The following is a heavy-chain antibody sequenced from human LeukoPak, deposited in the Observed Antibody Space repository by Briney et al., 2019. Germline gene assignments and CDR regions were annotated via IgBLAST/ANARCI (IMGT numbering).Heavy chain of an antibody. J-gene: IGHJ4*02. Sequence: GGSLRLSCAASGFTFNSYAMNWVRQAPGKGLEWVSSISSSSSYIYYADSVKGRFTISRDNAKNSLYLQMNSLSAEDTAVYYCARDLKVWDYYDSSGFYPLDYWGQGTLVTVSS. D-gene: IGHD3-22*01. CDR2: ISSSSSYI. CDR1: GFTFNSYA. V-gene: IGHV3-21*01. CDR3: ARDLKVWDYYDSSGFYPLDY.